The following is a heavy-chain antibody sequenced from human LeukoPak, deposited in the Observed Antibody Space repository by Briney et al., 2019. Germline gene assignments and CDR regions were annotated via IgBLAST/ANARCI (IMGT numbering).Heavy chain of an antibody. Sequence: GASLQISCEASGSIFTSYWIGWVRPLPGKGLEWMGIIDPSDSDIRYTPSFQGQVTISADKSLSTAYLQWNSLKASDTAIYYCARQTAMGRSGDYWGQGTLVTVSS. D-gene: IGHD7-27*01. CDR1: GSIFTSYW. J-gene: IGHJ4*02. CDR3: ARQTAMGRSGDY. CDR2: IDPSDSDI. V-gene: IGHV5-51*01.